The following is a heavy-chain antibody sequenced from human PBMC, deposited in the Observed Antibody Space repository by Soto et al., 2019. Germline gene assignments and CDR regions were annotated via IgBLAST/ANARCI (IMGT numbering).Heavy chain of an antibody. V-gene: IGHV4-34*01. CDR3: ARGDLEW. CDR2: INHSGST. J-gene: IGHJ4*02. D-gene: IGHD3-3*01. Sequence: QVQLQQWGAGLLKPSETLSLTCAVYGGSFRGYYWSWIRQPPGKGLEWIGEINHSGSTNYNPSLKSRVTISVDTSKNQCSLMLSSVTAADTAVYYCARGDLEWWGQGTLVTVSS. CDR1: GGSFRGYY.